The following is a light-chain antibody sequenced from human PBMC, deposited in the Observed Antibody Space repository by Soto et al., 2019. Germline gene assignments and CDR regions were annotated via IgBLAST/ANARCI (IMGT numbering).Light chain of an antibody. J-gene: IGKJ4*01. CDR3: QQYGSSPS. CDR1: QSVLYSSNNKNY. CDR2: WAS. Sequence: DIVMTQSPDSLTVSLGERATINCKSSQSVLYSSNNKNYLAWYQQKPGQPPKLLIYWASTRESGVPDRFSGSGSGTDFTLTISSLQAEDVAVYSCQQYGSSPSFGGGTKVQIK. V-gene: IGKV4-1*01.